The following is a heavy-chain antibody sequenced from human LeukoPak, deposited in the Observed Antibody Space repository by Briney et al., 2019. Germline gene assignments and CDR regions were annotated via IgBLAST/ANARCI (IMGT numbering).Heavy chain of an antibody. V-gene: IGHV3-23*01. CDR1: GFTFSSYA. J-gene: IGHJ3*02. CDR2: ISGSGGST. Sequence: GGSPRLSCAASGFTFSSYAMSWVRQAPGKGLEWVSAISGSGGSTYYADSVKGRFTISRDNSKNTLYLQMNSLRAEDTAVYYCATSITMIVVVPNAFDIWGQGTMVTVSS. D-gene: IGHD3-22*01. CDR3: ATSITMIVVVPNAFDI.